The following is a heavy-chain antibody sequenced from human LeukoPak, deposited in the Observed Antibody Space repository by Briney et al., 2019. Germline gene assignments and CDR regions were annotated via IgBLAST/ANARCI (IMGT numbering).Heavy chain of an antibody. Sequence: ASVKVSCKASGYTFTGYYMQWVRQAPGQGLEWMGWIEPNSGGTNSAQKFQGRVTMTRDTPISTAYMELRRLRSDDTAVYYCARDGEDLWTANAGHWGQGTLVTVSS. CDR3: ARDGEDLWTANAGH. CDR1: GYTFTGYY. V-gene: IGHV1-2*02. D-gene: IGHD3/OR15-3a*01. CDR2: IEPNSGGT. J-gene: IGHJ4*02.